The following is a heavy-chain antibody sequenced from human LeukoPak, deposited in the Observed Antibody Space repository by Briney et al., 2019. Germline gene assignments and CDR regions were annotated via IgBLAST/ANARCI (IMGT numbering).Heavy chain of an antibody. Sequence: PSETLSLTCAVYGGSFSGYYWSWIRQPPGKGLEWIGEINHSGSTNYNPSLKSRVTISADTSKNQFSLKLRSVTAADTAVYYCARGDLKSDWFDPWGQGTLVIVST. J-gene: IGHJ5*02. CDR3: ARGDLKSDWFDP. V-gene: IGHV4-34*01. CDR1: GGSFSGYY. D-gene: IGHD3-3*01. CDR2: INHSGST.